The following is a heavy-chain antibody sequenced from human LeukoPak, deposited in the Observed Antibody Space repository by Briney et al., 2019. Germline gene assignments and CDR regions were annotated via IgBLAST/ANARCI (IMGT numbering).Heavy chain of an antibody. CDR2: ISGSRNYI. CDR1: GFTFSTYS. CDR3: ARRFGEGAFDI. V-gene: IGHV3-21*01. D-gene: IGHD3-10*01. J-gene: IGHJ3*02. Sequence: GGSLRLSCAASGFTFSTYSMNWVRQAPGKGLEWVSSISGSRNYIYYADSVKGRFTISRDNAKNSLYLQMNSLRAEDTAVYYCARRFGEGAFDIWGQGTVVTVSS.